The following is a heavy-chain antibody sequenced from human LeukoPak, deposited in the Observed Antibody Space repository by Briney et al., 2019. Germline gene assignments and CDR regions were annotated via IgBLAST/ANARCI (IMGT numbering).Heavy chain of an antibody. J-gene: IGHJ4*02. Sequence: ASVKVSCKASGYTFTSYGISWVRQAPGQGLVWMGWISAYNGNTKYAQKLQGRVTMTTDTSTSTAYMELRSLRSDDTAVFYCARGHRTAAYDSSGSDYWGQGTLVTVS. V-gene: IGHV1-18*01. CDR2: ISAYNGNT. CDR3: ARGHRTAAYDSSGSDY. D-gene: IGHD3-22*01. CDR1: GYTFTSYG.